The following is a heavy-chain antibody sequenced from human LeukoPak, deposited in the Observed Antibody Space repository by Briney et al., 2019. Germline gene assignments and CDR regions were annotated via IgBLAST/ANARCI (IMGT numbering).Heavy chain of an antibody. CDR2: INHSGST. D-gene: IGHD6-19*01. CDR1: GGSFSGYY. V-gene: IGHV4-34*01. CDR3: ASQQWLVEGIAFDI. Sequence: SETLSLTCAVYGGSFSGYYRSWIRQPPGKGLEWIGEINHSGSTNYNPSLKSRVTISVDTSKNQFSLKLSSVTAADTAVYYCASQQWLVEGIAFDIWGQGTMVTVSS. J-gene: IGHJ3*02.